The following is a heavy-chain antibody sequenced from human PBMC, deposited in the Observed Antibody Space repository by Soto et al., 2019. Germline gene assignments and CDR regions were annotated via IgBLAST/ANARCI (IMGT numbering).Heavy chain of an antibody. V-gene: IGHV4-61*08. CDR1: GGSISSGGYS. Sequence: SETLSLTCAVSGGSISSGGYSWSWIRQPPGKGLEWIGYIYYSGSTNYNPSLKSRVTISVDTSKNQFSLKLSSVTAADTAVYYCARDMGLYSTPPGRGDGMDVWGRGTTVTVSS. J-gene: IGHJ6*02. CDR2: IYYSGST. D-gene: IGHD6-13*01. CDR3: ARDMGLYSTPPGRGDGMDV.